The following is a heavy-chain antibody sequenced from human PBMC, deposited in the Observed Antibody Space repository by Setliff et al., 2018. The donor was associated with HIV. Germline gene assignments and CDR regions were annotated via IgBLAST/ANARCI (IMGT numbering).Heavy chain of an antibody. V-gene: IGHV4-34*01. J-gene: IGHJ4*01. D-gene: IGHD3-3*01. Sequence: SETLSLTCAVYGESFNEYFWTWIRQSPGKGLEWIGEVNHRGSPNYNPSLKSRVTISVDTSKNQFSLKLSSVTAADTAVYYCARGRDYTGSWFRPFYLDFWGHGNLVTVSS. CDR2: VNHRGSP. CDR1: GESFNEYF. CDR3: ARGRDYTGSWFRPFYLDF.